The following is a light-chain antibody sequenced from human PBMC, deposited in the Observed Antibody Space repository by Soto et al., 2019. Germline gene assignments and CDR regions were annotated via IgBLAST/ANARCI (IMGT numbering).Light chain of an antibody. CDR2: DAS. V-gene: IGKV3-11*01. J-gene: IGKJ3*01. Sequence: EIVLTQSPSNMSLSPGERATLSCRASQNIGNFLAWYQHKPGQAPRLLIYDASKRATGIPARFSGSGSGTDFTLTISSLEPADFAVYYCQQRTTWTPLFAFGHGTRVDIK. CDR1: QNIGNF. CDR3: QQRTTWTPLFA.